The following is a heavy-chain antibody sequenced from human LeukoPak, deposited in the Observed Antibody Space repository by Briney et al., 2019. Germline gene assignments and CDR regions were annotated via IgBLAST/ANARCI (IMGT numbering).Heavy chain of an antibody. CDR3: AKFVNYGNYYYYYYIDV. CDR2: IRYDGSNK. CDR1: GFTFSSYG. Sequence: GGSLRLSCAASGFTFSSYGMHWVRQAPGKGLEWVAFIRYDGSNKYYADSVKGRFTISRDNSKNTLYLQMNSLRAEDTAVYYCAKFVNYGNYYYYYYIDVWGKGTTVTVSS. V-gene: IGHV3-30*02. J-gene: IGHJ6*03. D-gene: IGHD3-10*01.